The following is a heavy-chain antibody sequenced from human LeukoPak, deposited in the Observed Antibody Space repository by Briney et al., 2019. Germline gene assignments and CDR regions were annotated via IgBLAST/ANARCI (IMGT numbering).Heavy chain of an antibody. V-gene: IGHV3-9*01. CDR2: ISWNSGSI. Sequence: PGGSLRLSCAASGFTFSSYAMSWVRQAPGKGLEWVSGISWNSGSIGYADSVKGRFTISRDNAKNSLYLQMNSLRAEDTALYYCAKDKYYYDSSGYDDWGQGTLVTVSS. D-gene: IGHD3-22*01. J-gene: IGHJ4*02. CDR3: AKDKYYYDSSGYDD. CDR1: GFTFSSYA.